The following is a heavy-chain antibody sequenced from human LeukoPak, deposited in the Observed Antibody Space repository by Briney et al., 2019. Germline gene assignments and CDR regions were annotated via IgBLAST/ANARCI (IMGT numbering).Heavy chain of an antibody. D-gene: IGHD3-10*01. V-gene: IGHV3-53*01. CDR3: ARSNYSSGSYYSLRWFDP. J-gene: IGHJ5*02. CDR1: GFTVSSNY. Sequence: PGGSLRLSCAASGFTVSSNYMSWVRQAPGKGLEWVSVIYRGGSTYYADSVKGRFTISRDNSKNTLYLQMNSLRAEDTAVYYCARSNYSSGSYYSLRWFDPWGQGTLVTVSS. CDR2: IYRGGST.